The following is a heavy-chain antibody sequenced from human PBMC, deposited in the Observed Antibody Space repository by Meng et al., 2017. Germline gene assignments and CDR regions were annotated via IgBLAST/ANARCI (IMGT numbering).Heavy chain of an antibody. V-gene: IGHV1-2*06. J-gene: IGHJ5*02. CDR1: GGTFSSYA. D-gene: IGHD6-6*01. Sequence: ASVKVSCKASGGTFSSYAISWVRQAPGQGLEWMGRINPNSGGTNYAQKFQGRVTMTRDTSISTAYMELSRLRSDDTAVYYCARGRYSSSSSLGANWFDPWGQGTLVTVSS. CDR2: INPNSGGT. CDR3: ARGRYSSSSSLGANWFDP.